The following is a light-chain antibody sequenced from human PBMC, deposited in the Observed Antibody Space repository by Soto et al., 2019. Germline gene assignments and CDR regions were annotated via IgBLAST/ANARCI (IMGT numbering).Light chain of an antibody. CDR3: QQYNHWPPLT. CDR2: AAS. V-gene: IGKV1-6*01. CDR1: QGIRNE. Sequence: AIQMTQSPSSLSASVGDRVTITCRASQGIRNELGWYQQKPGKAPKLLIYAASSLQSGVPSRFSGSGSGTDFTLTISSLQSEDFAIYSCQQYNHWPPLTFGGGTKVEIK. J-gene: IGKJ4*01.